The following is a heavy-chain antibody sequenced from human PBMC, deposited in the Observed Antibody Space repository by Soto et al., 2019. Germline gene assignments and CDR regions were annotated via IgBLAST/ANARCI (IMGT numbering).Heavy chain of an antibody. J-gene: IGHJ4*02. CDR1: GFTFSDYW. Sequence: VGSLRLSCAASGFTFSDYWMSWVRQAPGKGLEWVANIKQDGSEKDYVDSLKGRITISRDNGKNSLSLQMNSLRAEDTAVYYCARVARWNALFDHWGQGSLVTVSS. D-gene: IGHD1-1*01. CDR3: ARVARWNALFDH. V-gene: IGHV3-7*04. CDR2: IKQDGSEK.